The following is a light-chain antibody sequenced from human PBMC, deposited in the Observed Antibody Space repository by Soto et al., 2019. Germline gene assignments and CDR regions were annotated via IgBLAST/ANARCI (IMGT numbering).Light chain of an antibody. CDR2: HAS. CDR1: QSVSTY. J-gene: IGKJ2*01. V-gene: IGKV3-11*01. Sequence: EIVLTQSPATLSLSPGERATLSCRASQSVSTYVAWYQQKPGQAPRLVLCHASNRATGIPARFSGSGSETDFTLSISSLEPEDFAVYYCQQRDNRPYTFGQGTRLEI. CDR3: QQRDNRPYT.